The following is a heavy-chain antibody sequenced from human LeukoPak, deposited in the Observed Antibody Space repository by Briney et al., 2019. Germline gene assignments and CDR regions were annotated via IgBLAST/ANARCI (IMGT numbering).Heavy chain of an antibody. CDR2: MNPNSGNT. V-gene: IGHV1-8*01. CDR1: GYTFTSYD. J-gene: IGHJ6*02. CDR3: ARGSSWTLYYYYGMDV. Sequence: ASVKVSCKASGYTFTSYDINWVRQATGQGLEWMGWMNPNSGNTGYAQKFQGRVTMTGNTSISTAYMELSSLRSEDTAVYYCARGSSWTLYYYYGMDVWGQGTTVTVSS. D-gene: IGHD6-13*01.